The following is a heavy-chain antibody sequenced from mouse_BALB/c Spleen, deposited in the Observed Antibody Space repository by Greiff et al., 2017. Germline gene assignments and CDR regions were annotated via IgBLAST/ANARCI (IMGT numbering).Heavy chain of an antibody. CDR1: GYTFTSYW. CDR3: ARDYGYHTFAY. J-gene: IGHJ3*01. D-gene: IGHD2-2*01. CDR2: INPSTGYT. Sequence: VQLQQSGAELAKPGASVKMSCKASGYTFTSYWMHWVKQRPGQGLEWIGYINPSTGYTEYNQKFKDKATLTADKSPSTAYMQLSSLTSEDSAVYYCARDYGYHTFAYWGQGTLVTVSA. V-gene: IGHV1-7*01.